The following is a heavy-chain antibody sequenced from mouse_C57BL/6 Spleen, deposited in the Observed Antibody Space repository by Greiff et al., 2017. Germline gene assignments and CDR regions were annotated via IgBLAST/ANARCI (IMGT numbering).Heavy chain of an antibody. D-gene: IGHD3-1*01. J-gene: IGHJ3*01. CDR1: GYTFTDYE. CDR2: IDPETGGT. Sequence: VQLQQSGAELVRPGASVTLSCKASGYTFTDYEMHWVKQTPVHGLEWIGAIDPETGGTAYNQKFTGKAILTADKSSSTAYMELRSLASEDSAVYYCTRKDMGLYGHGGFAYWGQGTLVTVSA. V-gene: IGHV1-15*01. CDR3: TRKDMGLYGHGGFAY.